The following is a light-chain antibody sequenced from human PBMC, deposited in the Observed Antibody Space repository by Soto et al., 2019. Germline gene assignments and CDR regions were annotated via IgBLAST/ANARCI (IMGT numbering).Light chain of an antibody. Sequence: EIVMTQSPATLSVSPGEGATLSCRASQSVSIKLAWYQQKPGQAPRLLIHDVSTRATGIPARFSGSGSGAEXXLAXXSLQSEDFAXYYCQQYNNWPYTFGQGTRLEIK. CDR1: QSVSIK. V-gene: IGKV3-15*01. J-gene: IGKJ2*01. CDR3: QQYNNWPYT. CDR2: DVS.